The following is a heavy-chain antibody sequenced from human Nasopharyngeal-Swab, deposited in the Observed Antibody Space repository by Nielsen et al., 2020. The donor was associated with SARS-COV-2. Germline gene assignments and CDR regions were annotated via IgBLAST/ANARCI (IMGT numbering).Heavy chain of an antibody. CDR3: ARAIRGYSSYYFDY. D-gene: IGHD5-18*01. J-gene: IGHJ4*02. V-gene: IGHV3-30*03. CDR1: GFTFSSYG. CDR2: ISYDGSNK. Sequence: GESPKISCAASGFTFSSYGMHWVRQAPGKGLEWVAVISYDGSNKYYADSVKGRFTISRDNSKNTLYLQMNSLRAEDTAVYYCARAIRGYSSYYFDYWGQGTLVTVSS.